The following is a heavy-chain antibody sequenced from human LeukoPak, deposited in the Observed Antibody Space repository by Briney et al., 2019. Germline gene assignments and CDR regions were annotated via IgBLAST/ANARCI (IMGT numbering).Heavy chain of an antibody. V-gene: IGHV1-3*01. J-gene: IGHJ4*02. CDR1: GYTFTSYA. CDR2: INAGNGNT. CDR3: ASVLLWFGALDY. Sequence: ASVKVSCKASGYTFTSYAMHWVRQAPGQRHEWMGWINAGNGNTKYSQKFQGRVTITRDTSASTAYMELSSLRSEDTAVYYCASVLLWFGALDYWGQGTLVTVSS. D-gene: IGHD3-10*01.